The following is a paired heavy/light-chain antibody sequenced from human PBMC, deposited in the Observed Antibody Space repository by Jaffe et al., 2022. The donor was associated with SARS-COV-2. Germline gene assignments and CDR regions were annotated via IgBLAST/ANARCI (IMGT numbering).Heavy chain of an antibody. CDR2: VSYDGSNK. V-gene: IGHV3-30*04. J-gene: IGHJ3*02. CDR1: GFTFSTYA. Sequence: QVQLVESGGGVVQPGRSLRLSCAASGFTFSTYAMHWVRQAPGKGLEWVAVVSYDGSNKYFADSVKGRFTISRDNSKNTLYVEMNSLRGEDTAVYYCARARGGNYFDAFDIWGQGTLVTVSS. CDR3: ARARGGNYFDAFDI. D-gene: IGHD4-4*01.
Light chain of an antibody. Sequence: ERVMTQSPATLSVSPGERATLSCRASQSVHSNLAWYQQKPGQAPRLLIYGASTRATGIPARFSGSGSGTEFTLTISSLQSEDFAVYYCQQYNDWPPYTFGQGTKLEIK. CDR3: QQYNDWPPYT. V-gene: IGKV3-15*01. CDR2: GAS. CDR1: QSVHSN. J-gene: IGKJ2*01.